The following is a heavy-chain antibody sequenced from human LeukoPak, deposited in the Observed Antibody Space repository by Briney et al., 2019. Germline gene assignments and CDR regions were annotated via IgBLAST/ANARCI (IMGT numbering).Heavy chain of an antibody. CDR3: ARPRYDSSGYFRYFDY. CDR2: IIPIFGTA. D-gene: IGHD3-22*01. J-gene: IGHJ4*02. V-gene: IGHV1-69*05. Sequence: GASVKVSCKASAGTFSSYAISWVRQAPGQGLEWMGGIIPIFGTANYAQKFQGRVTITTDESTSTAYMELSSLRSEDTAVYYCARPRYDSSGYFRYFDYWGLGTLVTVSS. CDR1: AGTFSSYA.